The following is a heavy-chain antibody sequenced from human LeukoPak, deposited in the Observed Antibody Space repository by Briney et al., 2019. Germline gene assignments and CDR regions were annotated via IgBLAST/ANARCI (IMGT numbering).Heavy chain of an antibody. Sequence: PGGSLRLSCAASGFTLSSYWMHWVRQAPGRGLVWVSPINSDGSSTTYADSVKGRFTISRDNAENTLYLQMNSLRAEDTAVYFCARDGSGWSVDYWGQGILVTVSS. V-gene: IGHV3-74*01. CDR3: ARDGSGWSVDY. CDR2: INSDGSST. J-gene: IGHJ4*02. D-gene: IGHD6-19*01. CDR1: GFTLSSYW.